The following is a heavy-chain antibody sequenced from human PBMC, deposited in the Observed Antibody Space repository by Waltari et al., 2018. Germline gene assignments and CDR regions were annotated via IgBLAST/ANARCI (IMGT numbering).Heavy chain of an antibody. D-gene: IGHD3-22*01. CDR2: IIPLFCTA. CDR3: ARVKIDYYDSTSNDL. Sequence: QVQLVQSGAEVKKPGSSVKVSCKASGGTFSSYAISWVRQAPGQGLEWMGRIIPLFCTANYAQKFQGRVTITADKSTSTVYMELSSLRSEDTAVYYCARVKIDYYDSTSNDLWGQGTLVTVSS. J-gene: IGHJ4*02. V-gene: IGHV1-69*08. CDR1: GGTFSSYA.